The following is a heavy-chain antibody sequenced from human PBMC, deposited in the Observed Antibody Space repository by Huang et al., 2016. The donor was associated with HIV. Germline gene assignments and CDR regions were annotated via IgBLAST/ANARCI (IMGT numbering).Heavy chain of an antibody. Sequence: QVQLVESGGGLVKPGGSLRLSCAASGFTFSDYYMGWSRQKPGKGLEWISYISRSDNSIYDADSVKGRFTSSRDDAKNSLYLQMNSLRADDTAVYYCARRSAFYRLDYWGQGTLVTVSS. D-gene: IGHD3-10*01. CDR1: GFTFSDYY. CDR3: ARRSAFYRLDY. V-gene: IGHV3-11*01. CDR2: ISRSDNSI. J-gene: IGHJ4*02.